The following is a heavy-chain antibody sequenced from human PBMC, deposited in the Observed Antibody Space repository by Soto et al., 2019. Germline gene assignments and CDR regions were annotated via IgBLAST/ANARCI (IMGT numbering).Heavy chain of an antibody. V-gene: IGHV3-7*01. CDR3: VRDKNWAFEY. D-gene: IGHD3-16*01. CDR1: GFTFSRYW. Sequence: GGSLRLSCAASGFTFSRYWMSWVRQGPGKGLEWVANIKEDGSQKNYVDSVKGRFTISRDNVKNSLYLQMNSLRAEDSAVYFCVRDKNWAFEYWSQGTLVTVSS. CDR2: IKEDGSQK. J-gene: IGHJ4*02.